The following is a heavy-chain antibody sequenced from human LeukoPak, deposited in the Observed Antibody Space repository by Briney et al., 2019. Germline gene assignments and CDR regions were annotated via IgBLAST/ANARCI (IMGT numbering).Heavy chain of an antibody. J-gene: IGHJ4*02. CDR2: IYTSGST. CDR3: ARLTIFGVVAFFDY. Sequence: SETLSLTCTVSGGSISSGSYYWSWIRQPAGKGLEWIGRIYTSGSTNYNPSLKSRVTISVDTSKNRFSLKLSSVTAADTAVYYCARLTIFGVVAFFDYWGQGTLVTVSS. CDR1: GGSISSGSYY. V-gene: IGHV4-61*02. D-gene: IGHD3-3*01.